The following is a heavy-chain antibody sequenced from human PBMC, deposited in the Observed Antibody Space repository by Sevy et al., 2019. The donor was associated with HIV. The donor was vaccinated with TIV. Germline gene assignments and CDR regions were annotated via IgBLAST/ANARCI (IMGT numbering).Heavy chain of an antibody. CDR3: AKDGHYYDTSGYSLNYFAY. D-gene: IGHD3-22*01. J-gene: IGHJ4*02. V-gene: IGHV3-23*01. CDR1: GFTFSSYA. CDR2: ITGSGGST. Sequence: GGSLRLSCAASGFTFSSYAMSWVRQAPGKGLEWVSGITGSGGSTYDADSVKGRLTISRDNSKNTVYLHMNSLRAEDTAVYYCAKDGHYYDTSGYSLNYFAYWGQGTLVTVSS.